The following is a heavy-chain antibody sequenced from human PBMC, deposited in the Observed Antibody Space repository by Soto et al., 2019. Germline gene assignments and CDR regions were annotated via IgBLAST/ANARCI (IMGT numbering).Heavy chain of an antibody. Sequence: EVQLVETGGGLIQPGGSLRLSCAASGFSVRTNYMSWVRQAPGRGLEWVSVFESGGSIYYADSVKCSFIISRDYAKNTVYLPTNSLRADATAVYYCARAGVTPHFFDYLGQGTLVTVSS. D-gene: IGHD2-21*02. CDR3: ARAGVTPHFFDY. CDR2: FESGGSI. V-gene: IGHV3-53*02. CDR1: GFSVRTNY. J-gene: IGHJ4*02.